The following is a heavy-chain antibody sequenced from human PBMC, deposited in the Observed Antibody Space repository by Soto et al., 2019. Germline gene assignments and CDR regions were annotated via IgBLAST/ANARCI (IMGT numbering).Heavy chain of an antibody. D-gene: IGHD3-10*01. V-gene: IGHV4-59*08. Sequence: SETLSLTCTVSGGSISSYYWSWIRQPPGKGLEWIGNIYYSGSTNYNPSLESRVTISVDTSKNQFSLKLSSVTAADTAVYYCASSMVRGVLWFDPWGQGTLVTVSS. J-gene: IGHJ5*02. CDR1: GGSISSYY. CDR3: ASSMVRGVLWFDP. CDR2: IYYSGST.